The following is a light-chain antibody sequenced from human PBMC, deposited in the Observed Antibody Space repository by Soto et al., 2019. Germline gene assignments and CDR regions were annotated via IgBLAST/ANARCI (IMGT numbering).Light chain of an antibody. CDR2: KAS. CDR3: QQYNTYPLT. CDR1: ESISSW. V-gene: IGKV1-5*03. J-gene: IGKJ4*01. Sequence: DIQMTQSPSTLSASVGDRVSITWRASESISSWLAWYQQKPGKAPKILINKASNLESGVPSRFSGSGSGTEFTLTISSLQPDDFATYYCQQYNTYPLTFGGGTKVEIK.